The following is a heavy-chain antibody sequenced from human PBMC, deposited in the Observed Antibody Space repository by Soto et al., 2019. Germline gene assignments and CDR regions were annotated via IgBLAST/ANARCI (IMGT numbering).Heavy chain of an antibody. J-gene: IGHJ6*02. CDR3: ARDLCSNNVFPYALDF. CDR2: ISTDSRYI. D-gene: IGHD4-4*01. Sequence: QVQLVESGGGLVKPGGSLRLSCVASGFKFSEYYVNWIRQAPGKGLEWVSYISTDSRYIDYGDSVKGRFTISRDNSENLVFLQMDSLRDEDTAVYYCARDLCSNNVFPYALDFRGRGTTVTVSS. CDR1: GFKFSEYY. V-gene: IGHV3-11*06.